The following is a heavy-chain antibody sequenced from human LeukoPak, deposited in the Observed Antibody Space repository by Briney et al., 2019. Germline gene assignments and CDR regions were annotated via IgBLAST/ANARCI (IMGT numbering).Heavy chain of an antibody. J-gene: IGHJ6*03. D-gene: IGHD3-3*01. CDR3: ARERGTIFGVVIDYYYYYMDV. V-gene: IGHV4-4*07. CDR2: IYTSGST. Sequence: SETLSLTCTVSGGSISSYYWSRIRQPAGKGLEWIGRIYTSGSTNYNPSLKSRVTMSVDTSKNQFSLKLSSVTAADTAVYYCARERGTIFGVVIDYYYYYMDVWGKGTTVTVSS. CDR1: GGSISSYY.